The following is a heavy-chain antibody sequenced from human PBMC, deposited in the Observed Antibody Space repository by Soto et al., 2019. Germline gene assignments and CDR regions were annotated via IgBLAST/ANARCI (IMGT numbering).Heavy chain of an antibody. CDR2: ISSSGSTI. D-gene: IGHD3-3*01. V-gene: IGHV3-11*01. J-gene: IGHJ6*03. CDR3: ARVGYDFWSGYYNDYYYYYMDV. Sequence: GGSLRLSCAASGFTFSDYYMSWIRQAPGKGLEWVSYISSSGSTIYYADSVKGRFTISRDNAKNSLYLQMNSLRAEDTAVYYCARVGYDFWSGYYNDYYYYYMDVWGKGTTVTVSS. CDR1: GFTFSDYY.